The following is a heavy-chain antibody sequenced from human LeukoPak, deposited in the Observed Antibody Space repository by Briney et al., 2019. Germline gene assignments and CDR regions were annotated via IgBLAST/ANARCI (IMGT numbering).Heavy chain of an antibody. D-gene: IGHD3-3*01. V-gene: IGHV6-1*01. CDR2: TYYRSKWYN. CDR3: ARDGLRYDFWSGYPPDMDV. CDR1: GDSVSRNSAA. J-gene: IGHJ6*03. Sequence: SQTLSLTCVISGDSVSRNSAAWNWIRQSPSRGLEWLGRTYYRSKWYNNYAVSVQSRITINPDTSKNQFSLQLNSVTPEDTAVYYCARDGLRYDFWSGYPPDMDVWGKGTTVTVSS.